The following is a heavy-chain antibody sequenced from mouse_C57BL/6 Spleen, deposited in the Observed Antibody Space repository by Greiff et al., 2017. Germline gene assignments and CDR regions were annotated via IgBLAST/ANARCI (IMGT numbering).Heavy chain of an antibody. CDR3: TRGGTGTDYFDY. Sequence: QVQLQQSGAELVRPGASVTLSCKASGYTFTDYEMHWVKQTPVHGLEWIGALDPETGGTAYNQKFKGKAILTADKSSSTAYMALRSLTSEDSAVYYCTRGGTGTDYFDYWGQGTTLTVSS. V-gene: IGHV1-15*01. J-gene: IGHJ2*01. CDR2: LDPETGGT. D-gene: IGHD4-1*01. CDR1: GYTFTDYE.